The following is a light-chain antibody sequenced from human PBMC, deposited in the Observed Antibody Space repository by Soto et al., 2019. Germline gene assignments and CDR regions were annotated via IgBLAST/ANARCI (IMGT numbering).Light chain of an antibody. Sequence: EVVLTQSPTTLSLSPGDRATLSCRASQSVSSYLAWYQQKPGQAPRLLIYDASKRATGIPARFSGSGSGTDFNLPISSLEPEDFAVYYCQQRSIWVTFGGGTKVEIK. CDR1: QSVSSY. CDR2: DAS. CDR3: QQRSIWVT. V-gene: IGKV3-11*01. J-gene: IGKJ4*01.